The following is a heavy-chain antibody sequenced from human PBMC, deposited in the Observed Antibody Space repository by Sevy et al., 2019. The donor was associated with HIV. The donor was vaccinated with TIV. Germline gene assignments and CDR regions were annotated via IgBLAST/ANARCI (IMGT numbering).Heavy chain of an antibody. CDR1: GFTFNYYG. D-gene: IGHD2-2*01. J-gene: IGHJ6*02. Sequence: GGSLRLSCAASGFTFNYYGMYWVRQAPGKGLEWVSFIWDDGSNKDYADSVKGRCTISRDNSKNTVYLQMNSLRGEDTAVDHCAKDRVVVVPAGAGLRYYYGMDVWGQGTTVTVSS. CDR2: IWDDGSNK. V-gene: IGHV3-30*02. CDR3: AKDRVVVVPAGAGLRYYYGMDV.